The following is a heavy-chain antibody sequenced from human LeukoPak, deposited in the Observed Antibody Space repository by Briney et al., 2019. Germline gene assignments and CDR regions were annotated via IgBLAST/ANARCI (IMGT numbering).Heavy chain of an antibody. D-gene: IGHD2-2*01. CDR1: GFTFSSYA. Sequence: TGGSLTLSCAASGFTFSSYAMIWLRQAPGKGLEWVSAISGSGGSTYYAVSVKGRFTIYRDNSKNTLYLQMNSLRAEDTAVYYCAKDPIGSTSVYYYGMDVWGQGTTVTVSS. CDR2: ISGSGGST. CDR3: AKDPIGSTSVYYYGMDV. V-gene: IGHV3-23*01. J-gene: IGHJ6*02.